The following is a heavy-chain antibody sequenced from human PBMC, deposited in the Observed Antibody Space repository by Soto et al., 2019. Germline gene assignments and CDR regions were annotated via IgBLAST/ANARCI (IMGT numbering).Heavy chain of an antibody. D-gene: IGHD4-17*01. CDR3: ARVEDYGGNSNWFDP. V-gene: IGHV4-59*01. J-gene: IGHJ5*02. CDR2: IYYSGST. Sequence: SETLSLTCTVSGGSISSYYWSWIRQPPGKGLEWIGYIYYSGSTNYNPSLKSRVTISVDTSKNQFSLKLSSVTAADTAVYYCARVEDYGGNSNWFDPWGQGTLVTV. CDR1: GGSISSYY.